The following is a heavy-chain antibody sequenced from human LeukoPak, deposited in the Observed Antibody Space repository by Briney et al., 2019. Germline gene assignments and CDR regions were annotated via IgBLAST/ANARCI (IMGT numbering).Heavy chain of an antibody. D-gene: IGHD1-26*01. CDR1: GFTFSSYS. CDR2: ISSSSSYI. Sequence: TGGSLRLSCAASGFTFSSYSMNWVRQAPGKGLEWVSSISSSSSYIYYADSVKGRFTISRDNAKYSLYLQMNSLRAEDTAVYYCARSPGEWEPMYYFDYWGQGNPGHRLL. V-gene: IGHV3-21*01. J-gene: IGHJ4*02. CDR3: ARSPGEWEPMYYFDY.